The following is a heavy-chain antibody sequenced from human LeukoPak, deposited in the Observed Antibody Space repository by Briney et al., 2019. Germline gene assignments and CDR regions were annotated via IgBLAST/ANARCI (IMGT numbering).Heavy chain of an antibody. CDR3: ARGAGRWLQLLHFLFDY. CDR1: GDSISSGDYY. J-gene: IGHJ4*02. Sequence: SQTLSLTCTVSGDSISSGDYYWSWIRQPAGKGLEWIGRISSSGSTNYNPSLKSRVTISVDTSKSQFSLKLSSVTAADTAVYYCARGAGRWLQLLHFLFDYWGQGTLVTVSS. D-gene: IGHD5-24*01. CDR2: ISSSGST. V-gene: IGHV4-61*02.